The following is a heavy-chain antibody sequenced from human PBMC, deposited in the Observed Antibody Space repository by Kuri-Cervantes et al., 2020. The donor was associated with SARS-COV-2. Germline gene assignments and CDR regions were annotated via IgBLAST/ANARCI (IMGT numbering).Heavy chain of an antibody. CDR2: ITSRPTM. J-gene: IGHJ4*02. CDR3: AREARQYCYSSTCYVGPSGDY. Sequence: GESLKISCVASGFSFRDYAMNWVRQAAGKGLEWISYITSRPTMYYADSVKGRFTVSRDNAKDSVYLQMNNLRVEDTAVYYCAREARQYCYSSTCYVGPSGDYWGQGTLVTVSS. D-gene: IGHD2-2*01. V-gene: IGHV3-69-1*01. CDR1: GFSFRDYA.